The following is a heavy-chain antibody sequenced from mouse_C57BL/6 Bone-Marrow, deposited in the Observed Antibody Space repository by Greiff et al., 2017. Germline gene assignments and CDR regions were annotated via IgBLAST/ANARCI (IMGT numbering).Heavy chain of an antibody. CDR2: ITPNNGGT. CDR1: GYTFTDYN. V-gene: IGHV1-18*01. J-gene: IGHJ3*01. Sequence: VQLQQSGPELVKPGASVQIPCQASGYTFTDYNMDWVKQSHGTSLEWIGDITPNNGGTNYNQKFKGKATLTVDKSSSTAYRELRSLTSEDTAVYYCARSRDNQLAYRGQGTLVTVSA. CDR3: ARSRDNQLAY.